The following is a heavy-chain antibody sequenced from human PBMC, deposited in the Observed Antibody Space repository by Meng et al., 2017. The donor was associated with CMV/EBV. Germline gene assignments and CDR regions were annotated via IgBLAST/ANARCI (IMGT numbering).Heavy chain of an antibody. Sequence: GESLKISCAASGFTFSSYEMNWVRQAPGKGLEWVSYISSSGSTIYYADSVEGRFTISRDNARNSLYLQLNTLRAEDTAVYYCARDETATQSERSAYSPDAFDIWGQGTMVTVSS. CDR3: ARDETATQSERSAYSPDAFDI. V-gene: IGHV3-48*03. J-gene: IGHJ3*02. D-gene: IGHD3-22*01. CDR1: GFTFSSYE. CDR2: ISSSGSTI.